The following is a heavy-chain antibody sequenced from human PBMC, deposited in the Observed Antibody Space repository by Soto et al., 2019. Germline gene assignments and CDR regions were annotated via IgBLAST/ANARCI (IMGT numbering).Heavy chain of an antibody. CDR3: ATPGGDSSGWYYFVY. CDR1: GYTFTSYD. V-gene: IGHV1-8*01. Sequence: ASVKVSCKASGYTFTSYDINWVRQATGQGLEWMGWMNPNSGNTGYAQKFQDRVTMTRDTSTSTVYMELSSLRSEDTAVYYCATPGGDSSGWYYFVYWGQGTLVTVSS. J-gene: IGHJ4*02. D-gene: IGHD6-19*01. CDR2: MNPNSGNT.